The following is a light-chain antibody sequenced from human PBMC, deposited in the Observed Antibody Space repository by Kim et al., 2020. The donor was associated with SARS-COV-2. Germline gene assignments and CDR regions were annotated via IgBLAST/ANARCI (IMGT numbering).Light chain of an antibody. V-gene: IGKV1-39*01. J-gene: IGKJ1*01. CDR2: TAS. CDR1: QSINRF. Sequence: SASVGDRVIITCRASQSINRFLNWYQQKPGKAPKLLIYTASTLHSGVPSRFSGSGSGTDFTLTISSLQPADVATYYCQQSYNTRTFGQGTKVDIK. CDR3: QQSYNTRT.